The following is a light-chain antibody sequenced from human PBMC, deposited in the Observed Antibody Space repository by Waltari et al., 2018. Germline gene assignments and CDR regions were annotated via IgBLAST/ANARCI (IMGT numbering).Light chain of an antibody. CDR2: RAS. CDR1: QGIHDN. CDR3: QQYNRWPPLT. V-gene: IGKV3-15*01. Sequence: ETVMTQSPATLSMSPGERAILSCRASQGIHDNLAWYQQKPGQAPRLLIYRASTRATGIPARFSGSGSGTDFTLTITSLQSVDSALYYCQQYNRWPPLTFGGGTKVEI. J-gene: IGKJ4*01.